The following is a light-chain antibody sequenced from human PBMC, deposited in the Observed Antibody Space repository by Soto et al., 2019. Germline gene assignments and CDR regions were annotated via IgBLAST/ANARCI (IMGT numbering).Light chain of an antibody. CDR3: QHYNTYSGT. CDR1: QSISSR. CDR2: DAS. J-gene: IGKJ1*01. V-gene: IGKV1-5*01. Sequence: DIQMTQSPSTLSASVGDRVTITCRASQSISSRLAWCQQKPGKAPKILIFDASTLQSGVPSSFSGSGSGTEFTLTISSLQPDDFATYYCQHYNTYSGTFGQGSKV.